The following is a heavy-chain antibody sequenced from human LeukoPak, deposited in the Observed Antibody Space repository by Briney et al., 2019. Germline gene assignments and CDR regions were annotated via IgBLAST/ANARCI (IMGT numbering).Heavy chain of an antibody. CDR3: ARARHYDSSGPIGPYWFDP. D-gene: IGHD3-22*01. J-gene: IGHJ5*02. CDR1: GYTFTGYY. Sequence: PGESLKISCQGSGYTFTGYYMHWVRQAPGQGLEWMGWINPNSGGTNYAQKFQGRVTMTRGTSISTAYMELSRLRSDDTAVYYCARARHYDSSGPIGPYWFDPWGQGTLVTVSS. V-gene: IGHV1-2*02. CDR2: INPNSGGT.